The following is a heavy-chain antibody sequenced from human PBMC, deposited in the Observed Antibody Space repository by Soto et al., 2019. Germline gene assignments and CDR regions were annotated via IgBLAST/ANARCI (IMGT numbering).Heavy chain of an antibody. Sequence: ASETLSLTCTVSGGSISSYYWSWIRQPAVNGLEWIGLIYTSGSTNYNPSLKSRVTMSVDTSKNQFSLKLSSVTAADTAVYYCARATYYYDSSGYYPRIYYFDYWGQGTLVTVSS. CDR2: IYTSGST. CDR3: ARATYYYDSSGYYPRIYYFDY. V-gene: IGHV4-4*07. J-gene: IGHJ4*02. D-gene: IGHD3-22*01. CDR1: GGSISSYY.